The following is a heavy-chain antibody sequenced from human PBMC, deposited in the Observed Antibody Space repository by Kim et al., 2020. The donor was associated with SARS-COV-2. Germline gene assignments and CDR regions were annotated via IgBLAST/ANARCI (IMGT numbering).Heavy chain of an antibody. Sequence: SETLSLTCTVSGGSISSYIWSWIRQPPGKRLEWIGYTHSSGSTKYNPSLESRVTMSLDTSGTQFSLILTSVTAADTALYYCTRGFLLDYGNSGDFDYWAQGTLVTVSS. J-gene: IGHJ4*02. V-gene: IGHV4-59*01. CDR2: THSSGST. CDR3: TRGFLLDYGNSGDFDY. CDR1: GGSISSYI. D-gene: IGHD3-22*01.